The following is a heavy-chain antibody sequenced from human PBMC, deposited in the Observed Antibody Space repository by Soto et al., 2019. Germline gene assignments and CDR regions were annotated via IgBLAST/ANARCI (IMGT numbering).Heavy chain of an antibody. D-gene: IGHD2-2*01. CDR1: GYTFTSYA. Sequence: ASVKVSCKASGYTFTSYAMHWVRQAPGQRLEWMGWINAGNGNTKYSQKFQGRVTITRDTSASTAYMELSSLRSEDTAVYYCARDLGCSSTSCYVDNWFDPWGQGTLVTVSS. V-gene: IGHV1-3*01. CDR2: INAGNGNT. CDR3: ARDLGCSSTSCYVDNWFDP. J-gene: IGHJ5*02.